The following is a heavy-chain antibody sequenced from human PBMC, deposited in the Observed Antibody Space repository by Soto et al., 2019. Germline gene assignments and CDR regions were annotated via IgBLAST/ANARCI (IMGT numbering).Heavy chain of an antibody. J-gene: IGHJ4*02. CDR2: INSDGSST. CDR1: GVTFTSYW. CDR3: ARAQVVAGTGGYY. Sequence: GVSLRLSWASSGVTFTSYWMHWVRPAPGKGLVWVSRINSDGSSTSYADSVKGRFTISRDNAKNTLYLQMNSLRAEDTAVYYCARAQVVAGTGGYYWGQGALVTVSS. D-gene: IGHD6-19*01. V-gene: IGHV3-74*01.